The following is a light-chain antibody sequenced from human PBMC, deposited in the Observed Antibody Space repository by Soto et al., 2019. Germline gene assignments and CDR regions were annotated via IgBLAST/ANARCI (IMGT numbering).Light chain of an antibody. Sequence: QSALTQPASVSGSPGQSITISCTGTSSDVGGYNYVSWYQQHPGKAPKLMIYEVSNRPSGVSNRFSGSKSGNTASLTISGLPADDEEDYYCSSYTSSSSDYVFGTGTKLTVL. CDR1: SSDVGGYNY. J-gene: IGLJ1*01. CDR2: EVS. V-gene: IGLV2-14*01. CDR3: SSYTSSSSDYV.